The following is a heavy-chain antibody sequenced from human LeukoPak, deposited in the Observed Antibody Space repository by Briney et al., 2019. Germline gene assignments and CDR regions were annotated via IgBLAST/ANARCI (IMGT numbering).Heavy chain of an antibody. CDR3: ARGLFGYTSSLGY. Sequence: GGSLRLSCAASGFTFSSYGMHWVRQAPGKGLEWVAVISYDGSNKYYADSVKGRFTISRDNSKNTLYLQMNSLRAEDTAVYYCARGLFGYTSSLGYWGQGTLVTVSS. J-gene: IGHJ4*02. D-gene: IGHD6-6*01. CDR1: GFTFSSYG. V-gene: IGHV3-30*03. CDR2: ISYDGSNK.